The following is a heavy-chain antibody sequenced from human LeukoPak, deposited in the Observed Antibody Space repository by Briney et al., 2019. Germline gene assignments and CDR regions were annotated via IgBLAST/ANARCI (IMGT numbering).Heavy chain of an antibody. D-gene: IGHD3-3*01. CDR2: INPSGGST. CDR1: GYTFTSYY. J-gene: IGHJ4*02. V-gene: IGHV1-46*01. CDR3: ARDSYDFWRGYLGDY. Sequence: ASVKVSCKASGYTFTSYYMHWVRQAPGQGLEWMGIINPSGGSTSYAQKFQGRVTMTRDTSTSTVYMELSSLRSEDTAVYYCARDSYDFWRGYLGDYWGQGTLVTVSS.